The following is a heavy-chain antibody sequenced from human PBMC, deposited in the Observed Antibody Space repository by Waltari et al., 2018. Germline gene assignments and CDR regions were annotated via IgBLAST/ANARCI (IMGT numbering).Heavy chain of an antibody. CDR1: GGSISSSSYY. CDR2: IYYSGST. Sequence: QLQLQESGPGLVKPSETLSLTCTVSGGSISSSSYYWGWIRQPPGKGLEWIGSIYYSGSTYYNPSLKSRVTISVDTSKNQFSLKLSSVTAADTAVYYCARVDWARWFDPWGQGTLVTVSS. V-gene: IGHV4-39*07. CDR3: ARVDWARWFDP. J-gene: IGHJ5*02. D-gene: IGHD3-9*01.